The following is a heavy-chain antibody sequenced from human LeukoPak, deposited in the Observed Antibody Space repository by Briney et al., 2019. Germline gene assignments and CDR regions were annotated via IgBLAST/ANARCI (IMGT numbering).Heavy chain of an antibody. Sequence: GGSLRLSCAASGFTFSSYAMSWVRQAPGKGLEWVSGISGSGGSTYYADSVKGRFTISRDNSKNTLYPQMTSLRAEDTAVYYCAKDQVWIVVGSFDYWGQGTLVTVSS. CDR3: AKDQVWIVVGSFDY. V-gene: IGHV3-23*01. D-gene: IGHD3-22*01. CDR2: ISGSGGST. J-gene: IGHJ4*02. CDR1: GFTFSSYA.